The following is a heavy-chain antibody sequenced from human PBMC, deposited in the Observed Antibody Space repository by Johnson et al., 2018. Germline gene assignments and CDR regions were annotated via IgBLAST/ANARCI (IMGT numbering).Heavy chain of an antibody. CDR3: AKVEASGTFYGFFHH. J-gene: IGHJ1*01. D-gene: IGHD1-26*01. Sequence: VQLVESGGGLVQPGGSLRLSCAGSGFPFSTYTMTWVRQAPGKGLEWVSAVSGRDGSTNYADSGKGGFITTRDNTKNTQYLQMDRLRAEDTAIYYCAKVEASGTFYGFFHHWGQGTLVTVSS. V-gene: IGHV3-23*04. CDR1: GFPFSTYT. CDR2: VSGRDGST.